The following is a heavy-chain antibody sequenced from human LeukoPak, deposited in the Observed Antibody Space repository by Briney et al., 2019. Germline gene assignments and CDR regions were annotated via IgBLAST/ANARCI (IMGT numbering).Heavy chain of an antibody. D-gene: IGHD3-10*01. CDR1: GGSFSDYY. V-gene: IGHV4-34*01. CDR2: INHSGST. J-gene: IGHJ6*03. Sequence: SETLSLTCAVYGGSFSDYYWSWIRQPPGKGLEWIGEINHSGSTNYNPSLKSRVTISVDTSKNLFSLKLSSATAADTAVYYCARIPTYGSGIYYYYSYYMDVWGKGTTVTVSS. CDR3: ARIPTYGSGIYYYYSYYMDV.